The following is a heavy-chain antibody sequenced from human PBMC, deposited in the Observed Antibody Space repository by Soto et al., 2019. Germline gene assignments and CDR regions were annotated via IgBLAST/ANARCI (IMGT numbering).Heavy chain of an antibody. J-gene: IGHJ4*02. V-gene: IGHV2-5*02. CDR1: GFSLTTTGVG. CDR3: TQVFGSGSWGWYFHS. CDR2: VFWDGGE. Sequence: QITLRESGPSLVKPTETLTLTCTFSGFSLTTTGVGVGWIRQPPGKALEWLAVVFWDGGERYSPSLKSRVTTPXAXSXDQVVLTMTNMDPADTATYYCTQVFGSGSWGWYFHSWGQGTLVTVSS. D-gene: IGHD1-26*01.